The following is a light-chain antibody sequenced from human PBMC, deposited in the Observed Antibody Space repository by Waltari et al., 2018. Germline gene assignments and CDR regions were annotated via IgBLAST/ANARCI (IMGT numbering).Light chain of an antibody. Sequence: DIQMTQSPSSLSAFVGDRVTINCRASQMINTFLNWYQQKPGNAPKLLIYAVSNSQTGVPSRFSGSGSETDFTLTIHNLQPEDFATYYCQQTSSIPVTFGGGTTVGMK. CDR2: AVS. CDR1: QMINTF. CDR3: QQTSSIPVT. V-gene: IGKV1-39*01. J-gene: IGKJ4*01.